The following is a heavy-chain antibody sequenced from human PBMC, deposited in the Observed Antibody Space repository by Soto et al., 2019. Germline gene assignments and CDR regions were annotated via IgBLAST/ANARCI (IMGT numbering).Heavy chain of an antibody. V-gene: IGHV4-4*02. CDR3: ARDGRAVAGTPGWAALDF. Sequence: QVQLQESGPGLVKPSGTLSLTCAVSGGSISSSNWWSWVRQPPGKGLEWIGEIYHSGSTNYNPSLKNRVTIPVDKSKNQFYLKLSSVTAADTAVYYCARDGRAVAGTPGWAALDFWGQGTMVTVSS. CDR2: IYHSGST. D-gene: IGHD6-19*01. J-gene: IGHJ3*01. CDR1: GGSISSSNW.